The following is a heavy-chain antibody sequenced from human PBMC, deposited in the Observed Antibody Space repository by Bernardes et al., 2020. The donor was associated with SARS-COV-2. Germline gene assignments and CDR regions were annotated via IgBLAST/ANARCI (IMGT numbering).Heavy chain of an antibody. V-gene: IGHV3-21*05. J-gene: IGHJ4*02. CDR1: GFRFSDYG. Sequence: GALRLSCAASGFRFSDYGMYWVRQTPGKGLEWLSYIGSSSRDISYTDSVKGRFTISRDDAKNSLFLQMNSLTAEDTAFYYCARRHIIEVRAGLDYWGQGTLVTVS. CDR2: IGSSSRDI. D-gene: IGHD2-21*01. CDR3: ARRHIIEVRAGLDY.